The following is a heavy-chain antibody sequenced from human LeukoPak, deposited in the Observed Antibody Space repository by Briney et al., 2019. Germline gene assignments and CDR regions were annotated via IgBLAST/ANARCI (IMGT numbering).Heavy chain of an antibody. CDR2: IWYGGSNK. V-gene: IGHV3-33*08. J-gene: IGHJ6*03. D-gene: IGHD5-12*01. CDR1: GFIFSSYG. Sequence: GGSLRLSCAASGFIFSSYGMHWVRQAPGKGLEWVAVIWYGGSNKYYADSVKGRFTISRDNSKNTLYLQMNSLRAEDTAVYYCAREGVATAPLLGYYMDVWGKGTTVTVSS. CDR3: AREGVATAPLLGYYMDV.